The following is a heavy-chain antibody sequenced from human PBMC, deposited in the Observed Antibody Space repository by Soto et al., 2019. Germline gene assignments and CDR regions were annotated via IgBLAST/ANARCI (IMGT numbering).Heavy chain of an antibody. V-gene: IGHV1-69*13. Sequence: SVKVSCKVSGGNFNTYGIGWGRQAPGQGLEWMGEIIPLLGTPNYAQRFQDRLTISADESTTTAYMELSSLRSEDSAVYFCARLHVHMTYGGEVLDSWGQGTQVTVYS. CDR1: GGNFNTYG. CDR3: ARLHVHMTYGGEVLDS. J-gene: IGHJ4*02. D-gene: IGHD3-16*01. CDR2: IIPLLGTP.